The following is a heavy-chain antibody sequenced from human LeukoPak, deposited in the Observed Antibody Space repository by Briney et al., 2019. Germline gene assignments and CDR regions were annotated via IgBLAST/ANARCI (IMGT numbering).Heavy chain of an antibody. CDR1: GGSISSYY. D-gene: IGHD3-22*01. Sequence: EASETLSLTCTVSGGSISSYYWSWIRQHPGKGLEWIGYIYYSGSTYYNPSLKSRVTISVDTSKNQFSLKLSSVTAADTAVYYCARAPDAEYDSSGYLDYWGQGTLVTVSS. J-gene: IGHJ4*02. CDR2: IYYSGST. V-gene: IGHV4-59*06. CDR3: ARAPDAEYDSSGYLDY.